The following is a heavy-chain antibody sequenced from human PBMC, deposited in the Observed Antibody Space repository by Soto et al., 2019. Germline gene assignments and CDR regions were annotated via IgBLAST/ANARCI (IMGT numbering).Heavy chain of an antibody. CDR2: MNPNSGNT. CDR3: AREYPSVESPTRKPNYHYYYYMDV. J-gene: IGHJ6*03. D-gene: IGHD3-3*01. V-gene: IGHV1-8*01. Sequence: ASVKVSCKASGYTFTSYDINWVRQATGQGLEWMGWMNPNSGNTGYAQKFQGRVTMTRNTSISTAYMELSSLRSEDTAVYYCAREYPSVESPTRKPNYHYYYYMDVWGKGTTVTVSS. CDR1: GYTFTSYD.